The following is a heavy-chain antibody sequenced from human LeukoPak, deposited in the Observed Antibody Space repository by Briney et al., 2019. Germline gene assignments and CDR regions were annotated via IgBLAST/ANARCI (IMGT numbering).Heavy chain of an antibody. V-gene: IGHV3-30-3*01. CDR2: ISYDGSNK. CDR3: ARGTGSGWFRGTDDAFDI. Sequence: AGGSLRLSCAASGFTFSNYAMRWVRQAPGKGLEWVAVISYDGSNKYYADSVKGRFTISRDNSKNTLYLQMNSLRAEDTAVYYCARGTGSGWFRGTDDAFDIWGQGTMVTVSS. J-gene: IGHJ3*02. D-gene: IGHD6-19*01. CDR1: GFTFSNYA.